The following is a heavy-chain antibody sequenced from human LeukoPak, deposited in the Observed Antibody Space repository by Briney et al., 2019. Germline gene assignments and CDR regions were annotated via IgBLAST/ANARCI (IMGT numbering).Heavy chain of an antibody. CDR3: TRDRNYHDSSGHYYDVFDI. V-gene: IGHV3-7*04. CDR1: GFTFSSYW. Sequence: GGSLRLSCAASGFTFSSYWMIWVRRAPGKGRRWVANLKGAGSQKYYVDSVKGRFTISRDNAKTSLYLQVNSLRAEDTAVYYCTRDRNYHDSSGHYYDVFDIWGQGTTVTVSS. CDR2: LKGAGSQK. D-gene: IGHD3-22*01. J-gene: IGHJ3*02.